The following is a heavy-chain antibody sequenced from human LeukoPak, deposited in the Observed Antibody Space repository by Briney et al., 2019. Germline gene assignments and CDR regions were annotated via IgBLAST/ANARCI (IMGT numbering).Heavy chain of an antibody. D-gene: IGHD4-17*01. Sequence: SQTLSLTCTVSGGSISSGGYYWSWIRQHPGKGLEWIGYIYYTGSTYYNSSLKSRVTISVDTSKNQFSLKLRSVTAADTAVYYCARQTTVISFDYWGQGALVTVSS. CDR1: GGSISSGGYY. CDR2: IYYTGST. J-gene: IGHJ4*02. V-gene: IGHV4-30-4*08. CDR3: ARQTTVISFDY.